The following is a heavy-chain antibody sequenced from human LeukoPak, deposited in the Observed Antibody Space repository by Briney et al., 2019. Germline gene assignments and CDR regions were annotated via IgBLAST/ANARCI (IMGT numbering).Heavy chain of an antibody. CDR1: GGSISSSSYY. V-gene: IGHV4-39*07. D-gene: IGHD3-3*01. Sequence: PSETLSLTCTVSGGSISSSSYYWGWIRQPPGKGLEWIGSIYYSGSTYYNPSLKSRVTVSVDTSKNQFSLKLSSVTAADTAVYYCARSPTYYDFWSGYKGPSYYYYMDVWGKGTTVTVSS. CDR3: ARSPTYYDFWSGYKGPSYYYYMDV. J-gene: IGHJ6*03. CDR2: IYYSGST.